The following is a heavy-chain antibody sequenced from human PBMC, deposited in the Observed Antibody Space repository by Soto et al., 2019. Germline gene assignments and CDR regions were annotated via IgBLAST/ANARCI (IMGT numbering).Heavy chain of an antibody. CDR3: ARHSCSSTSCHHYYYYYMDV. J-gene: IGHJ6*03. CDR2: IYYSGST. Sequence: SETLSLTCTVSGGSISSSSYYWGWIRQPPGKGLEWIGSIYYSGSTYYNPSLKSRVTISVDTSKNQFSLKLSSVTAADTAVYYCARHSCSSTSCHHYYYYYMDVWGKGTTVTVSS. D-gene: IGHD2-2*01. CDR1: GGSISSSSYY. V-gene: IGHV4-39*01.